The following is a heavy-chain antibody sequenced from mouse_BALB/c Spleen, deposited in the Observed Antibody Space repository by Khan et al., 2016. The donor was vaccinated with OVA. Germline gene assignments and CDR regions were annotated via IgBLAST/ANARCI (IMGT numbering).Heavy chain of an antibody. CDR3: ARLAYYYDSEGFAY. D-gene: IGHD1-1*01. CDR1: GFTFSTYG. Sequence: EVQLVESGGDLVKPGGSLKLSCAASGFTFSTYGMSWVRQTPDKRLEWVATVSSCGSYTYYPDSVKGRFTISRDNAKNTLYLQMSSLKSEDTAMFYCARLAYYYDSEGFAYWGQGILVTVSA. V-gene: IGHV5-6*01. CDR2: VSSCGSYT. J-gene: IGHJ3*01.